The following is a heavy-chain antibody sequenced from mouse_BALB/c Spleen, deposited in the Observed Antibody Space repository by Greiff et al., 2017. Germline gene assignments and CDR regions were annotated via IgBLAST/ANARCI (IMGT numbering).Heavy chain of an antibody. J-gene: IGHJ4*01. CDR2: ISSGGSYT. V-gene: IGHV5-6*02. CDR1: GFTFSSYG. CDR3: ARRRDDYAMDY. Sequence: EVKLVESGGDLVKPGGSLKLSCAASGFTFSSYGMSWVRQTPDKRLEWVATISSGGSYTYYPDSVKGRFTISRDNAKNTLYLQMSSLKSEDTAMYYCARRRDDYAMDYWGQGTSVTVSS.